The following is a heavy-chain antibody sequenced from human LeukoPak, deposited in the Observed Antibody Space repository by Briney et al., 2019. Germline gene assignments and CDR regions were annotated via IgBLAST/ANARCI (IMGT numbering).Heavy chain of an antibody. V-gene: IGHV3-7*01. Sequence: GGSLRLSCAASGFNFSSYWMSWVRQAPGKGLEWVANIKQDRSEDNYVDSVKGRFTISRDNAKNSLYLQMNSLRTEDTAAYYCERTGNYFDYWGQGTLVTVSS. CDR3: ERTGNYFDY. CDR2: IKQDRSED. J-gene: IGHJ4*02. CDR1: GFNFSSYW. D-gene: IGHD3-10*01.